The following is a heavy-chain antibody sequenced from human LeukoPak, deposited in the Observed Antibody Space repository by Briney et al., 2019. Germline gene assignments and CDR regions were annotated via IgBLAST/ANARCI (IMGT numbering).Heavy chain of an antibody. CDR1: GGSISSYY. D-gene: IGHD5/OR15-5a*01. J-gene: IGHJ6*02. Sequence: PETLSLTCTVSGGSISSYYWSWIRQPPGKGLEWIGYIYYSGSTNYNPSLKSRVTISVDTSKNQFSLKLSSVTAADTAVYYCARWSTRGYYYYYYGMDVWGQGTTVTVSS. CDR2: IYYSGST. CDR3: ARWSTRGYYYYYYGMDV. V-gene: IGHV4-59*01.